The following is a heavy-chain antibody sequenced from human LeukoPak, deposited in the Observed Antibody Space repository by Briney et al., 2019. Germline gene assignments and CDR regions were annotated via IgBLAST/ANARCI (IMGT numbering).Heavy chain of an antibody. V-gene: IGHV4-38-2*01. CDR2: IYHSGSA. D-gene: IGHD1/OR15-1a*01. Sequence: SVTLSLTCGVSGYSISSGYYWGWIRQPPGKGLEWIGSIYHSGSAYYNPSLKSRVTISVDTSKNQFSLKLSSVTAADTAIYYCARQPSGTAAFDIWGQGTMVTVSS. CDR3: ARQPSGTAAFDI. J-gene: IGHJ3*02. CDR1: GYSISSGYY.